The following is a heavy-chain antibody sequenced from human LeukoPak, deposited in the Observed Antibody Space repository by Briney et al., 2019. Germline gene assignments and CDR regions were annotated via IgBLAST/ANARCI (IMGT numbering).Heavy chain of an antibody. J-gene: IGHJ4*02. V-gene: IGHV3-23*01. D-gene: IGHD3-9*01. CDR3: AKCPTDYDSLTGYYPFDY. CDR2: ISNSGGNT. CDR1: GFTFPSYA. Sequence: GGSLRLSCAASGFTFPSYAMSWVRQAPGKGLEWVSLISNSGGNTYYADSTKGRFTISRDNSKNTLYLQMKSLRAEDTAVYYCAKCPTDYDSLTGYYPFDYWGQGTLVTVSS.